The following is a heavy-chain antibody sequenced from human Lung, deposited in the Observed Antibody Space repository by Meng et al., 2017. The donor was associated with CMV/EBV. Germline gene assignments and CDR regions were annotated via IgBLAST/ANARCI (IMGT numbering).Heavy chain of an antibody. CDR3: AKVGQWLVGESFDY. CDR1: GFTFSGDG. CDR2: ISYDASNK. J-gene: IGHJ4*02. V-gene: IGHV3-30*18. D-gene: IGHD6-19*01. Sequence: GGSLRLXCAASGFTFSGDGMHWVRQAPGKGRAWVAVISYDASNKYYADSVKGRFTISRGNSKNTLYLQMNSLRAEYRAVYYCAKVGQWLVGESFDYWGQGTLVTVSS.